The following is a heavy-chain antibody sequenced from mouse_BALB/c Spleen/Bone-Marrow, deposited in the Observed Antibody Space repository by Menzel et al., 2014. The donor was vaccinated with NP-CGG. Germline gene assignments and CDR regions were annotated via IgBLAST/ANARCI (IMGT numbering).Heavy chain of an antibody. J-gene: IGHJ4*01. CDR2: IDPYDSET. CDR1: GYTFTSYR. Sequence: QVQLQQSGAEQVRPGASVKLSCMASGYTFTSYRMNWVKQRPEQGLEWIGRIDPYDSETHYNQKFKDKAILTVDKSSSTAYMQLSSLTSEDSAVYYCAREGYYGNYVYAMDYWGQGTSVTVSS. CDR3: AREGYYGNYVYAMDY. D-gene: IGHD2-1*01. V-gene: IGHV1-52*01.